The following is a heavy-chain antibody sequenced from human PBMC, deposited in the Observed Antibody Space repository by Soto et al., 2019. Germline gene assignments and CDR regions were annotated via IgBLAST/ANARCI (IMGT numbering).Heavy chain of an antibody. Sequence: VKVSCKASRFSFTGYYIHWLRQAPGQGLEWMGGIIPIFGTANYAQKFQGRVTITADKSTSTAYMELSSLRSEDTAVYYCARGSSRMVTANFDYWGQGTLVTVSS. CDR1: RFSFTGYY. CDR2: IIPIFGTA. D-gene: IGHD2-21*02. J-gene: IGHJ4*02. V-gene: IGHV1-69*06. CDR3: ARGSSRMVTANFDY.